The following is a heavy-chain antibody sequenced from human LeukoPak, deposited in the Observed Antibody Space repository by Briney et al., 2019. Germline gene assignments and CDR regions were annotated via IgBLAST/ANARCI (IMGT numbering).Heavy chain of an antibody. CDR1: GGTFSSYA. Sequence: SVKVSCKASGGTFSSYAISWVRQAPGQGLEWMGGIIPIFGTANYAQKFQGRVTITADKSTSTAYMELSSLRSEDTAVYYCARGPEAVAGPFDYWGQGTLVTVSS. V-gene: IGHV1-69*06. CDR3: ARGPEAVAGPFDY. D-gene: IGHD6-19*01. J-gene: IGHJ4*02. CDR2: IIPIFGTA.